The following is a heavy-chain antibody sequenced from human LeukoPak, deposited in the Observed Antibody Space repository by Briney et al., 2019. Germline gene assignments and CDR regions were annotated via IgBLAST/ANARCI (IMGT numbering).Heavy chain of an antibody. CDR1: KSTFNAYF. CDR2: NSPNNGVT. D-gene: IGHD1-26*01. Sequence: ASVKVSCKASKSTFNAYFVHWVRQAPGQGLEWVGWNSPNNGVTNLAQKFEGWVTMTRDTSTTTASMEVTRLRSDDTAVYYCALGSSKAFNVWGQGTMVTVSS. J-gene: IGHJ3*01. CDR3: ALGSSKAFNV. V-gene: IGHV1-2*04.